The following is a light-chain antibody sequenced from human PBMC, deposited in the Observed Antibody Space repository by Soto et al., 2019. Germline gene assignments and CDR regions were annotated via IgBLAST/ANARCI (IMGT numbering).Light chain of an antibody. CDR1: QGISTY. Sequence: EIVLTQSPATLSLSPGERATLSCRASQGISTYLAWYQQKPGQAPRLLIYDASNRATGVPDRFSGSGSGTDFTLTISSLEPEDFAVYYCQQRSNWPPITFGQGTRLEIK. V-gene: IGKV3-11*01. CDR2: DAS. J-gene: IGKJ5*01. CDR3: QQRSNWPPIT.